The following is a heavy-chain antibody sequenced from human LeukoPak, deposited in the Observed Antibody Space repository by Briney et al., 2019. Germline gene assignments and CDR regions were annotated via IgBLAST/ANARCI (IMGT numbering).Heavy chain of an antibody. CDR3: AKGPYYGSGSYYSGDDAFDI. D-gene: IGHD3-10*01. J-gene: IGHJ3*02. Sequence: GGSLRLSCAASGFTFCTYGMHWVRQAPGKGLEWVAVISYDGSNKYYAGSVKGRFTISRDNSKNTLYLQMNSLRAEDTAVYYCAKGPYYGSGSYYSGDDAFDIWGQGTMVTVSS. V-gene: IGHV3-30*18. CDR1: GFTFCTYG. CDR2: ISYDGSNK.